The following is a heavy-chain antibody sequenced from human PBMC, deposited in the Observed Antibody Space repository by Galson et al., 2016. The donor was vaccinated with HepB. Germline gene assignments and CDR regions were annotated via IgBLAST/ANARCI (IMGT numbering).Heavy chain of an antibody. CDR2: IIPIFGTA. CDR1: GGTFSNYA. V-gene: IGHV1-69*13. D-gene: IGHD3-10*01. Sequence: SVKVSCKASGGTFSNYAISWVRQAPGQGLEWMGGIIPIFGTADYAQKLQGRVTITADESTSTASMELSSLRSADTAVYYCAIRFGELLMGWDHYYGMDVWGQGTTVTVSS. J-gene: IGHJ6*02. CDR3: AIRFGELLMGWDHYYGMDV.